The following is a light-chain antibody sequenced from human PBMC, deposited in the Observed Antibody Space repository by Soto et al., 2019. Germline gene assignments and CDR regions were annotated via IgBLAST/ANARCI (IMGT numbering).Light chain of an antibody. J-gene: IGLJ1*01. V-gene: IGLV3-21*02. CDR1: NIGSKS. CDR2: DDS. Sequence: SYELTQPPSVSVAPGQTARITCGGKNIGSKSVHWYQQKSGQAHVLVVYDDSDRPSGIPERFSGSNSGNTASLTISGLQAEDEADYYCCSYAGSYTRVFGTGTKVTVL. CDR3: CSYAGSYTRV.